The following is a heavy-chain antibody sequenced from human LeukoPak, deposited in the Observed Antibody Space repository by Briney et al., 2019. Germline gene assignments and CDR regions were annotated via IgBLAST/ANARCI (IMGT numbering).Heavy chain of an antibody. J-gene: IGHJ4*02. CDR2: GHHTGSS. V-gene: IGHV4-59*01. Sequence: TTSETLSLTCTVSGTSIRNYYWSWVRQSPGQGLEWLAYGHHTGSSNFSPPFRGRVTTSVDASRNQFSLRLTSMTAADTAVYYCAREREGTDHDSTAAFHYWGQGILVIVSS. CDR1: GTSIRNYY. D-gene: IGHD3-22*01. CDR3: AREREGTDHDSTAAFHY.